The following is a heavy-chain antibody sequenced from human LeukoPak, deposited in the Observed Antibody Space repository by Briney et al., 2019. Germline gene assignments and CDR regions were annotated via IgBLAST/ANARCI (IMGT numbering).Heavy chain of an antibody. CDR3: AHRDTAMVRVDY. CDR1: GFTFSSYA. J-gene: IGHJ4*02. D-gene: IGHD5-18*01. V-gene: IGHV3-23*01. CDR2: ISGSGGST. Sequence: GGSLRLSCAASGFTFSSYAMSWVRQAPGKGLEWVSAISGSGGSTYYADSVKGRFTISRDNSKNTLYLQMSSLKTEDTAVYFCAHRDTAMVRVDYWGQGTLVTVSS.